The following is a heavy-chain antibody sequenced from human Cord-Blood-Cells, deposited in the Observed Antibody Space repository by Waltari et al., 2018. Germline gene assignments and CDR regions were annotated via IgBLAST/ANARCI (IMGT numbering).Heavy chain of an antibody. Sequence: QVQLVQSGAEVKKPGSSVKVSCKASGGTFSSYAISWVRQASGQGLEWRGGIIPIFGTANYAQKFQGRVTITADESTSTAYMELSSLRSEDTAVYYCASLGAESGSYYYYFDYWGQGTLVTVSS. D-gene: IGHD1-26*01. CDR2: IIPIFGTA. J-gene: IGHJ4*02. CDR1: GGTFSSYA. CDR3: ASLGAESGSYYYYFDY. V-gene: IGHV1-69*01.